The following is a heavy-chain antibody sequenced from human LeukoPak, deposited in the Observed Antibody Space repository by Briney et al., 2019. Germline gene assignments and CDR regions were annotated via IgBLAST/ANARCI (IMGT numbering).Heavy chain of an antibody. CDR1: GYTLTELS. Sequence: ASVKVSCKVSGYTLTELSMHSVRQAPGKGLEWMGGFDPEDGETIYAQKFQGRVTMTEDTSTDTAYMELSSLRSEDTAVYYCARDPIAVATKYFQHWGQGTLVTVSS. CDR3: ARDPIAVATKYFQH. D-gene: IGHD6-19*01. V-gene: IGHV1-24*01. CDR2: FDPEDGET. J-gene: IGHJ1*01.